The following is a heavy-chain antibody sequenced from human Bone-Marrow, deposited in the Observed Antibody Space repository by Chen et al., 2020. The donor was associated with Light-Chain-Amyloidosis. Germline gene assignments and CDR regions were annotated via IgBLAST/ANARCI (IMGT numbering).Heavy chain of an antibody. CDR3: ARDVAGAEDY. D-gene: IGHD6-19*01. CDR2: NNEDVSTK. CDR1: GFTYSRYS. V-gene: IGHV3-74*01. Sequence: EVQLVESGGGLVQPGGSLRLSCAASGFTYSRYSMHWVRQVPGNGLVWVSRNNEDVSTKTYPDSWGGRFTNSRDNANTPLYLQMNSLKGEYPAVYYCARDVAGAEDYWGQGNLVTFAS. J-gene: IGHJ4*02.